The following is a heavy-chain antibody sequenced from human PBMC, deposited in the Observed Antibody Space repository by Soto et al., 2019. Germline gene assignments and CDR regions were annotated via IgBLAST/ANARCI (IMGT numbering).Heavy chain of an antibody. J-gene: IGHJ6*02. CDR3: AREVGHMDV. V-gene: IGHV1-18*04. CDR1: GYTFTTYG. D-gene: IGHD2-2*01. CDR2: VSPYNGDT. Sequence: QVLLVQSVAEVKKPGASVKVSCKASGYTFTTYGINWVRQAPGQGLEWMGWVSPYNGDTTYAQKFQGRVTMTTDTSTRTAYMELRSLRSDDTAVYYCAREVGHMDVWGQGTTVTVSS.